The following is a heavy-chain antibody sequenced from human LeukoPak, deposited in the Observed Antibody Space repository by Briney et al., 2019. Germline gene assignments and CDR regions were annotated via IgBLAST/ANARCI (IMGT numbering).Heavy chain of an antibody. J-gene: IGHJ4*02. D-gene: IGHD3-22*01. V-gene: IGHV3-23*01. CDR3: AKLWQYYYDSSGPVYFDY. CDR1: GFSFSSYA. Sequence: GGSLRLSCAASGFSFSSYAMSWVRQAPGKGLEWVSAISGSGGSTYYADSVKGRFTISRDNSKNTLYLQMNSLRAEDTAVYYCAKLWQYYYDSSGPVYFDYWGQGTLVTVSS. CDR2: ISGSGGST.